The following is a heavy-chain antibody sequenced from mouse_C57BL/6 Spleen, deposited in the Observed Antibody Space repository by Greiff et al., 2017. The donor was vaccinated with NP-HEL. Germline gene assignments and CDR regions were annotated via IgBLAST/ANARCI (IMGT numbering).Heavy chain of an antibody. CDR2: ISSGSSTI. CDR3: ARPDQLLLFDY. J-gene: IGHJ2*01. D-gene: IGHD3-1*01. Sequence: EVMLMESGGGLVKPGGSLKLSCAASGFTFSDYGMHWVRQAPEKGLEWVAYISSGSSTIYYADTVKGRFTISRDNAKNTLFLQMTSLRSEDTAMYYCARPDQLLLFDYWGQGTTLTVSS. CDR1: GFTFSDYG. V-gene: IGHV5-17*01.